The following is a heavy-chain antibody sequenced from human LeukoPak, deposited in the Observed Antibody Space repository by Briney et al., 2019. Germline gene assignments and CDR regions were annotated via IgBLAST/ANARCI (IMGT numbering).Heavy chain of an antibody. D-gene: IGHD6-13*01. CDR3: ARGGGAYSSSYYLDY. CDR2: INYSGTT. V-gene: IGHV4-31*03. CDR1: GGSINSADYY. Sequence: SETLSLTCTVSGGSINSADYYWTWIRQHPGKGLEWIGYINYSGTTYYNPSLKSRITVSVDTSKNQFSLKLSSVTAADTAAYYCARGGGAYSSSYYLDYLGQGTLVTVSS. J-gene: IGHJ4*02.